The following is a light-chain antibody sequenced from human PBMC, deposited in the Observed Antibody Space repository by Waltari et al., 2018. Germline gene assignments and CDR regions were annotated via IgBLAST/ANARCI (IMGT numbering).Light chain of an antibody. CDR2: QAS. J-gene: IGKJ1*01. CDR3: QHYDTYPWT. CDR1: QSIGRW. Sequence: DIQMTQSPSTLSATVGDRVTITCRASQSIGRWLAWYQQKPGKAPKRPLSQASTSESGVPSRFSGSGSGTEFTLTIINLQPDDFATYYCQHYDTYPWTFGLGTKVDIK. V-gene: IGKV1-5*03.